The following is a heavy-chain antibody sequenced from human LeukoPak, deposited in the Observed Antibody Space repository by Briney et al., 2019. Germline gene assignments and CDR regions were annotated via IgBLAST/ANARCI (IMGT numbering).Heavy chain of an antibody. CDR2: ISNDGSRK. Sequence: PGGSLRLSCAASGFTFSSYAMHWVRQAPGKGLEWVAIISNDGSRKYYAHSVEGRFTISRDNSKNTLYLQMDSLRAEDTAVYYCARDRAWNYFDYWGQGTLATVSS. J-gene: IGHJ4*02. V-gene: IGHV3-30*04. CDR3: ARDRAWNYFDY. D-gene: IGHD3-3*01. CDR1: GFTFSSYA.